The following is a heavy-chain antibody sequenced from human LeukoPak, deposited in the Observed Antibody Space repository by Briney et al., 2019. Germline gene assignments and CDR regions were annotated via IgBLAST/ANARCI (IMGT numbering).Heavy chain of an antibody. CDR1: GYSISSGYY. CDR2: IYHSGST. D-gene: IGHD5-18*01. CDR3: ASRFRAQLWVYYFDY. Sequence: SETLSLTSTVSGYSISSGYYWGWIRQPPGKGLEWIGSIYHSGSTYYNPSLKSRATISVDTSKNQFSLKLSSVTAADTAVYYCASRFRAQLWVYYFDYWGQGTLVTVSS. V-gene: IGHV4-38-2*02. J-gene: IGHJ4*02.